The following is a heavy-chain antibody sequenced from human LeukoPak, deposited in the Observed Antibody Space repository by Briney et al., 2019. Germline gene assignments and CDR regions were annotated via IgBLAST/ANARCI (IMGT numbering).Heavy chain of an antibody. J-gene: IGHJ3*02. CDR3: ARATYYDSSSAFDI. V-gene: IGHV3-48*03. Sequence: GGSLRLSCAASGFTFSSYEMNWVRQAPGKGLEWVSYISSSGSTTYYADSVKGRFTISRDNAKNSLYLQMNSLRAEDTAVYYCARATYYDSSSAFDIWGQGTMVTVSS. CDR1: GFTFSSYE. CDR2: ISSSGSTT. D-gene: IGHD3-22*01.